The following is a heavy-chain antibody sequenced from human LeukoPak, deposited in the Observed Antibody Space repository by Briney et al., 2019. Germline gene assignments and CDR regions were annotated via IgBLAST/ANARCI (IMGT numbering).Heavy chain of an antibody. Sequence: SETLSLTCAVSGGSFNRGTFFWTWIRQPPGKGLEWIGYTSNSGSTNYNPSLKSRVTISSDTSKTQFSLRLTSVTAADTAVYYCARSPSGYRFDSWGQGTLVTVSS. CDR2: TSNSGST. V-gene: IGHV4-61*01. J-gene: IGHJ4*02. CDR1: GGSFNRGTFF. D-gene: IGHD3-22*01. CDR3: ARSPSGYRFDS.